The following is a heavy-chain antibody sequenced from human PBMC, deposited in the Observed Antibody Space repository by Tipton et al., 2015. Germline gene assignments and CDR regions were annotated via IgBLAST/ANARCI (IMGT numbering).Heavy chain of an antibody. CDR2: IQYSGST. Sequence: TLSLTCSVSSDSISKYYWSWIRQPPGKELEWIGYIQYSGSTHYNPSFKSRAAISVGTSKNQFSLTLNSVTAADTAVYYCARDLEHGMDVWGQGTTVNVSS. CDR3: ARDLEHGMDV. V-gene: IGHV4-59*01. D-gene: IGHD5-24*01. J-gene: IGHJ6*02. CDR1: SDSISKYY.